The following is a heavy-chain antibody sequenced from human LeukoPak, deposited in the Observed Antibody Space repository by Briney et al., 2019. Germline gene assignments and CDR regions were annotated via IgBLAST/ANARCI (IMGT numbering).Heavy chain of an antibody. CDR2: ISRRSTYI. Sequence: GGSLRLSCAASGFTVSNYTINWVRQPPGKGLEWVSSISRRSTYIYYADSVKGRFTISRDNAKNSLYLQMNSLRAEDTALYYCSRTGDILTEDFDFWGQGTLVTVSS. V-gene: IGHV3-21*06. D-gene: IGHD3-9*01. J-gene: IGHJ4*02. CDR3: SRTGDILTEDFDF. CDR1: GFTVSNYT.